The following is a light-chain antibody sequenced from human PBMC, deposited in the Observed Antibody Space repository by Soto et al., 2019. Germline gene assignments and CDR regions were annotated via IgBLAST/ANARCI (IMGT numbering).Light chain of an antibody. Sequence: QSALTQPASVSGSPGQSITISCTGASSDVGDYNYVSWYQHHPGKAPKLLIYEVNNRPSGVSDRFSGSKSGIVASLTISWLQAEDEADYYCSSYTSSSTYVFGTGTKLTVL. V-gene: IGLV2-14*01. CDR1: SSDVGDYNY. CDR2: EVN. CDR3: SSYTSSSTYV. J-gene: IGLJ1*01.